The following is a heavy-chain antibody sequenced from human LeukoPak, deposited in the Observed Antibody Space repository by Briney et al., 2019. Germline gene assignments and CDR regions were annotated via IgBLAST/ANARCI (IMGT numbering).Heavy chain of an antibody. Sequence: GGSLRLSCAASGFTFSSYAMSWVRQAPGKGLEWVSAISGSGGSTYYADSVKGRFTISRDSSKNTLYLQMNSLRAEDTAVYYCAKHKSGYSYFDYWGQGTLVTVSS. CDR1: GFTFSSYA. CDR2: ISGSGGST. D-gene: IGHD3-3*01. J-gene: IGHJ4*02. CDR3: AKHKSGYSYFDY. V-gene: IGHV3-23*01.